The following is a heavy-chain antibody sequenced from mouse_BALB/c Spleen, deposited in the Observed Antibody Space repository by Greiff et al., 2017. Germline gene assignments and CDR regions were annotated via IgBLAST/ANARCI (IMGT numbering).Heavy chain of an antibody. CDR1: GFTFSSYT. V-gene: IGHV5-12-2*01. CDR2: ISNGGGST. Sequence: EVKLVESGGGLVQPGGSLKLSCAASGFTFSSYTMSWVRQTPEKRLEWVAYISNGGGSTYYPDTVKGRFTISRDNAKNTLYLQMSSLKSEDTAMYYCARRLWGAMDYWGQGTSVTVSS. J-gene: IGHJ4*01. CDR3: ARRLWGAMDY.